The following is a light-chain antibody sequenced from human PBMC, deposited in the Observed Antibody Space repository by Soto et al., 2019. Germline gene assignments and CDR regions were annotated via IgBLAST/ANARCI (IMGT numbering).Light chain of an antibody. CDR2: SNN. CDR1: SSNIGSHT. V-gene: IGLV1-44*01. CDR3: AAWDDSLKGVI. Sequence: QSVLTQPPSASGTPGQRITISCSGSSSNIGSHTVNWHQQVPGTAPKLLIYSNNERPSGVPDRFSGSKSGTSASLAISGLQSGDESEYYCAAWDDSLKGVIFGGGTNLTVL. J-gene: IGLJ2*01.